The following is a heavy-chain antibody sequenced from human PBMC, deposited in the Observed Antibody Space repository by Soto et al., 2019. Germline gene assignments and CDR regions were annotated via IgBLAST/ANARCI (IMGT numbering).Heavy chain of an antibody. CDR3: TTGLMGAPLRTLYYFDY. Sequence: PGGSLRLSCAASGFTFSNAWMNWVRQAPGKGLEWVGRIKSKTDGGTTDYAAPVKGRFTISRDDSKNTLYLQMNSLKTEDTAVYYCTTGLMGAPLRTLYYFDYWGQGTLVTVSS. J-gene: IGHJ4*02. V-gene: IGHV3-15*07. CDR1: GFTFSNAW. CDR2: IKSKTDGGTT. D-gene: IGHD2-8*01.